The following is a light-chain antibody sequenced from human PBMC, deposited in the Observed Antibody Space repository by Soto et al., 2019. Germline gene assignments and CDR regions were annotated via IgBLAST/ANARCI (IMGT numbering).Light chain of an antibody. V-gene: IGKV4-1*01. CDR2: WAS. Sequence: DIVMTQSPDSLAVSLGERATINCKSSQSVLYSSNNKNYLAWFQQKPGQPPKLLIFWASSRESGVPDRFSGGGSGTDFTLTISSLQAEDVAIYYCQQYYGTPFTFGPGPKVDIK. J-gene: IGKJ3*01. CDR1: QSVLYSSNNKNY. CDR3: QQYYGTPFT.